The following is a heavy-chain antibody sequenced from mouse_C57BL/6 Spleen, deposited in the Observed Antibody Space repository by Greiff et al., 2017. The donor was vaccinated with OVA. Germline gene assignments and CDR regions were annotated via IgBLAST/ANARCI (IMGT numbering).Heavy chain of an antibody. CDR2: IDPSDSYT. D-gene: IGHD1-1*01. V-gene: IGHV1-50*01. J-gene: IGHJ4*01. CDR3: ARRLKTGSSYLYAMDY. CDR1: GYTFTSYW. Sequence: QVQLQQPGAELVKPGASVKLSCKASGYTFTSYWMQWVKQRPGQGLEWIGEIDPSDSYTNYNQKFKGKATLTVDTSSSTAYMQLSSLTSEDSADYYCARRLKTGSSYLYAMDYWGQGTSVTVSS.